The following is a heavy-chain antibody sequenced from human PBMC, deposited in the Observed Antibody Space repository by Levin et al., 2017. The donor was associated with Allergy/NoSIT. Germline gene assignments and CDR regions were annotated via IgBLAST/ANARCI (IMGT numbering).Heavy chain of an antibody. D-gene: IGHD2-2*01. J-gene: IGHJ4*02. CDR2: IDWDDDK. Sequence: SGPTLVKPTQTLTLTCTFSGFSLSTGGMCVTWVRQPPGKALEWLALIDWDDDKYYSTSLKTRLTISKDTSKNQVVLTITNMDPVDTATYYCARRQGFFATSLIDYWGQGTLVTVSS. CDR3: ARRQGFFATSLIDY. CDR1: GFSLSTGGMC. V-gene: IGHV2-70*20.